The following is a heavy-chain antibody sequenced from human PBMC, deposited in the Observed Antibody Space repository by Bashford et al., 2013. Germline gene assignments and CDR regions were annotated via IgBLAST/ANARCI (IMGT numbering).Heavy chain of an antibody. CDR2: INPNSGGT. V-gene: IGHV1-2*04. Sequence: ASVKVSCKASGYTFTGYYMHWVRQAPGQGLEWMGWINPNSGGTNYAQKFQGWVTMTRDTSISTAYMELSRLRSDDTAVYYCAVGILEWFPGAFDIWGQGTMVTVSS. J-gene: IGHJ3*02. CDR1: GYTFTGYY. D-gene: IGHD3-3*01. CDR3: AVGILEWFPGAFDI.